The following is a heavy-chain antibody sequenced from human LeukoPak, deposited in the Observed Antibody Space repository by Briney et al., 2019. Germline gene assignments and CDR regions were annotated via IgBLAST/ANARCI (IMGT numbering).Heavy chain of an antibody. J-gene: IGHJ5*02. CDR1: GYTFNSYG. Sequence: ASVKVSCKATGYTFNSYGISWVRQVPGQGLEWMGWISAYNGNTNYAQKLQGRVTMTTDTSTSTAYMELRSLRSDDTAVYYCARVEYRSGWYWFDPWGQGTLVTVSS. D-gene: IGHD6-19*01. CDR2: ISAYNGNT. V-gene: IGHV1-18*01. CDR3: ARVEYRSGWYWFDP.